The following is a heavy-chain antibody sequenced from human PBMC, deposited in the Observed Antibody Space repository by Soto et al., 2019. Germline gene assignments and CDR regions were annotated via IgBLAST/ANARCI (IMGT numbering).Heavy chain of an antibody. CDR2: IYDSGST. J-gene: IGHJ5*02. CDR3: TATNRS. D-gene: IGHD5-18*01. Sequence: QVQLQESGPGLVKPSETLSLTCTVSGGSISNYYWSWVRQPPGKGLEWIGYIYDSGSTNYNPSLNSRVTISVATSKNQFSLRLTSVTAADTAVYYCTATNRSWGQGTLVAVSS. V-gene: IGHV4-59*01. CDR1: GGSISNYY.